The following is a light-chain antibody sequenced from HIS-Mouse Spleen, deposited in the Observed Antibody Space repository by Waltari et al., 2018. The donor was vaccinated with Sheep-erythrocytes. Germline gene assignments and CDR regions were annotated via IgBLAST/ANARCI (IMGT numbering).Light chain of an antibody. Sequence: QSALTQPASVSGSPGQSITISCTGTSSDVGSYNLVSWYQQHPGKAPKLMIYEGSKRPSGVSNRVSGSKSGNTASLTISGLQAEDEADYYCCSYAGSSTPWVFGGGIKLTVL. CDR1: SSDVGSYNL. J-gene: IGLJ3*02. V-gene: IGLV2-23*01. CDR3: CSYAGSSTPWV. CDR2: EGS.